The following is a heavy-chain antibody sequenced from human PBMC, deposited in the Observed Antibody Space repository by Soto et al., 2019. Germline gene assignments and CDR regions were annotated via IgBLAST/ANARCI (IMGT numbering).Heavy chain of an antibody. CDR3: EKDVVVGDTPGWGDYYYYYGMDG. Sequence: QVQLVESGGGVVQPGRSLRLSCAASGFTFSSYGMHWVRQAPGKGLEWVALISYDGSNKYYADSVKGRFTISRDNSKNSLYLQMNRLRAEDTGVYYCEKDVVVGDTPGWGDYYYYYGMDGWGQGTTGTGSS. V-gene: IGHV3-30*18. CDR2: ISYDGSNK. CDR1: GFTFSSYG. D-gene: IGHD1-26*01. J-gene: IGHJ6*02.